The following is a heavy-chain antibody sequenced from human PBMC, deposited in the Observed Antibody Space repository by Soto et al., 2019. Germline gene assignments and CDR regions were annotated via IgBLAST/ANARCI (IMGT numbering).Heavy chain of an antibody. J-gene: IGHJ5*02. CDR1: GYTFTSYG. V-gene: IGHV1-18*04. D-gene: IGHD6-13*01. CDR2: ISAYNGNT. Sequence: QVQLVQSGAEVKKPGASVKVSCKASGYTFTSYGISWVRQAPGQGLEWMGWISAYNGNTNYAQKLQGRVTMTIDTSTSKAYMELRSLRSDDTAVYYCSREYSSSGANWFDPWGQGTLVTVSS. CDR3: SREYSSSGANWFDP.